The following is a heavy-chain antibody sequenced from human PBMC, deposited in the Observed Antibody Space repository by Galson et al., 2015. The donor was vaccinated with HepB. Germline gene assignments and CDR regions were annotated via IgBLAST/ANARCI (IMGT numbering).Heavy chain of an antibody. CDR2: INPNSGGT. Sequence: SVKVSCKASGYTFTGYYMHWVRQAPGQGLEWMGWINPNSGGTNYAQKFQGWVTMTRDTSISTAYMELSRLRSDDTAVYYCARERFYGSGSYDYWGQGTLVTVSS. D-gene: IGHD3-10*01. J-gene: IGHJ4*02. V-gene: IGHV1-2*04. CDR1: GYTFTGYY. CDR3: ARERFYGSGSYDY.